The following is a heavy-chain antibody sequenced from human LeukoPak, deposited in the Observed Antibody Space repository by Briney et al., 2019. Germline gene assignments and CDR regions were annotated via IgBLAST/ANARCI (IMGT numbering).Heavy chain of an antibody. CDR1: GCTFINYY. Sequence: GASVRISCKASGCTFINYYLHWVRQAPGQGLEWTGIVDPSGRSTSHAQKFQGRVTMSGDTSTSTVYMELSSLRSEDMALYYCTRNGWVGAPQLGAFDTWGQGTMVTVSS. D-gene: IGHD1-26*01. V-gene: IGHV1-46*01. J-gene: IGHJ3*02. CDR2: VDPSGRST. CDR3: TRNGWVGAPQLGAFDT.